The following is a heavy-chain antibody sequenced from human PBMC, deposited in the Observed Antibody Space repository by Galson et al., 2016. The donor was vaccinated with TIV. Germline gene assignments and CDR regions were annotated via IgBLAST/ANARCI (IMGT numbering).Heavy chain of an antibody. Sequence: SVKVSCKASGGTFSSYAVSWVRQAPGQGLEWVGGIIPIFGTSNYAQRFQGRVTITTDESTADSTSTAYMGLSSLRSGDTAVYYCAKSIGGYSFGYFHYWGQGTLVTVSS. CDR2: IIPIFGTS. J-gene: IGHJ4*02. D-gene: IGHD5-18*01. CDR3: AKSIGGYSFGYFHY. V-gene: IGHV1-69*05. CDR1: GGTFSSYA.